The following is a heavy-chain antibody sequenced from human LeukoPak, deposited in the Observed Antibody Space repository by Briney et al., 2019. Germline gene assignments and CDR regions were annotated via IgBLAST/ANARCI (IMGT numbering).Heavy chain of an antibody. V-gene: IGHV3-23*01. CDR3: ARKTDSSD. CDR1: GXTFSNDA. J-gene: IGHJ4*02. CDR2: ISGNGDTT. Sequence: AGGSLRLSWAGSGXTFSNDAVSWVRQAPGKGLEWVSTISGNGDTTYHADSVKGRFTISRDNSKNTLYLQMNSLRAEDTAVYFCARKTDSSDWGQGTLVTVSS. D-gene: IGHD3-22*01.